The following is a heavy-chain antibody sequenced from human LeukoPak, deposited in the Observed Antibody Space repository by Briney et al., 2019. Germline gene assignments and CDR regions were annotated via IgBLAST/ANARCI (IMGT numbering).Heavy chain of an antibody. CDR1: GFNFSSYT. CDR3: ARAAPKRGCTFGFDF. J-gene: IGHJ5*01. Sequence: GGSLRLSCTASGFNFSSYTMNWARQAPGKGLEWVSSIGGSGNYIYYAESLKGRFTVSRDNAKKSLYLQMNSLRADDTAMFFCARAAPKRGCTFGFDFWGQGTLVTDSS. V-gene: IGHV3-21*01. D-gene: IGHD5-18*01. CDR2: IGGSGNYI.